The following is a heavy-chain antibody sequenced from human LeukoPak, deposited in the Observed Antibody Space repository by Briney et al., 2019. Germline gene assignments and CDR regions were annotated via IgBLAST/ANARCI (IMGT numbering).Heavy chain of an antibody. D-gene: IGHD1/OR15-1a*01. V-gene: IGHV1-18*04. Sequence: GASVKVSCKASGYTFTGYYMHWVRQAPGQGLEWMGWISAYNGNTNYAQKLQGRVTMTTDTSTSTAYMELRSLRSDDTAVYYCARQGTVSSSTDYWGQGTLVTVSS. CDR3: ARQGTVSSSTDY. J-gene: IGHJ4*02. CDR2: ISAYNGNT. CDR1: GYTFTGYY.